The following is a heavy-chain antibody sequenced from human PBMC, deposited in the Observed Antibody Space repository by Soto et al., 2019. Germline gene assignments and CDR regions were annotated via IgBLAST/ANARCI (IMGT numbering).Heavy chain of an antibody. CDR3: ARVRGNQLLGWFDP. V-gene: IGHV4-59*12. D-gene: IGHD2-2*01. CDR2: IYYSGST. CDR1: GGSISSYY. Sequence: PSETLSLTCTVSGGSISSYYGSWIRQPPGKGLEWIGYIYYSGSTNYNPSLKSRVTISLDTSKNQFSLKLTSVTAADTAAYYCARVRGNQLLGWFDPWGQGTLVTAPQ. J-gene: IGHJ5*02.